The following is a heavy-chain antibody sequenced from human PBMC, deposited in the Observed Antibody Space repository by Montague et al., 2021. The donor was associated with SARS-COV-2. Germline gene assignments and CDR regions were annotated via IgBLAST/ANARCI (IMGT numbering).Heavy chain of an antibody. CDR3: AREFRIELWQTNWYFGL. CDR1: GGSISGHY. CDR2: FDHSGIT. J-gene: IGHJ2*01. V-gene: IGHV4-59*11. D-gene: IGHD3-16*01. Sequence: SETLSLTCSVSGGSISGHYWSWIRQPPGKGLEWIGNFDHSGITIYNPSLKSRATISVDTSKNQFALRLSSVTAADTAVYYCAREFRIELWQTNWYFGLWGRGTLVTVSS.